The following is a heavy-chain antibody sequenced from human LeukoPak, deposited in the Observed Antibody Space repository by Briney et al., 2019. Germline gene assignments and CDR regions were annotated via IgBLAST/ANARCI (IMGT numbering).Heavy chain of an antibody. CDR3: ARVVAGDYYYYYGMDV. CDR1: GYTYTSYY. J-gene: IGHJ6*02. Sequence: ASVKVSCKASGYTYTSYYMHWVRQAPGQGLEWMGIINPSGGSTRYAQKFQGRVTMTRDTSTSTVYMELSSLRSDDTAVYYCARVVAGDYYYYYGMDVWGQGTTVTVSS. CDR2: INPSGGST. D-gene: IGHD4-17*01. V-gene: IGHV1-46*01.